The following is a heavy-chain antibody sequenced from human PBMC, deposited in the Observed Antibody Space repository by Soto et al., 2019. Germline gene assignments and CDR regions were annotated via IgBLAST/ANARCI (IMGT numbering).Heavy chain of an antibody. V-gene: IGHV3-7*03. Sequence: DVQLVESGGGLVQPGGSLRLSCAASGFTFTDYWMSWVRQAPGKGLEWVANIKKDESEEYYVDSVKGRFTISRDNAKSALFLQMNSLRAEDTAVYYCAVYCSSISCTEFHGYFWGQGTLVTVSS. D-gene: IGHD2-2*01. J-gene: IGHJ4*02. CDR3: AVYCSSISCTEFHGYF. CDR1: GFTFTDYW. CDR2: IKKDESEE.